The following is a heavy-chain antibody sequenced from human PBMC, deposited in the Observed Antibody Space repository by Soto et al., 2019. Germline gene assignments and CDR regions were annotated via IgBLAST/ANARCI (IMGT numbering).Heavy chain of an antibody. D-gene: IGHD5-12*01. J-gene: IGHJ4*02. V-gene: IGHV1-18*01. CDR1: GYTFTSYG. Sequence: GASVKVSCKASGYTFTSYGISWVRQAPGQGLEWMGWISAYNGNTNYAQKLQGRVTMTTDTSTSTAYMELRSLRSDDTAVYYCARFVPGVDIVATILDPRFDYWGQGTLVTVSS. CDR2: ISAYNGNT. CDR3: ARFVPGVDIVATILDPRFDY.